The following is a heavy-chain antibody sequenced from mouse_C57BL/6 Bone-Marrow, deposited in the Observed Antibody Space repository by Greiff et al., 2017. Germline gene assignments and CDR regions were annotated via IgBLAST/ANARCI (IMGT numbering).Heavy chain of an antibody. V-gene: IGHV1-72*01. CDR1: GYTFTSYW. J-gene: IGHJ1*03. CDR2: IDPNSGGT. CDR3: ARYYYGSSYDWYFDV. D-gene: IGHD1-1*01. Sequence: VQLQQPGAELVKPGASVTLSCKASGYTFTSYWMHWVKQRPGRGLAWIGRIDPNSGGTKSTEKIKSKATLTVDKPCSTAYMQLSSLTSDDSSVYYCARYYYGSSYDWYFDVWGTGTTVTVSS.